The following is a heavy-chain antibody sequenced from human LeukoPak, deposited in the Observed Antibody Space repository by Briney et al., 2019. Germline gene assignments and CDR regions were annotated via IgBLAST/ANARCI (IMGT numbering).Heavy chain of an antibody. CDR3: ARGPRYYYDSSGYSYFDY. CDR1: GFTFSSYG. D-gene: IGHD3-22*01. V-gene: IGHV3-7*01. CDR2: IKQDGSEK. Sequence: GGSLRLSCVASGFTFSSYGMHWVRQAPGEGLEWVANIKQDGSEKYYVDSVKGRFTISRDNAKNSLYLQMNSLRAEDTAVYYCARGPRYYYDSSGYSYFDYWGQGTLVTVSS. J-gene: IGHJ4*02.